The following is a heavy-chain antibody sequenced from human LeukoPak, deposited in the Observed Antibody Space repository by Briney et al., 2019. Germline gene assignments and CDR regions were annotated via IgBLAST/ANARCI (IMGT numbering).Heavy chain of an antibody. V-gene: IGHV3-23*01. Sequence: GGSLRLSCAASGFTFSSYGMHWVRQAPGKGLEWISGITGSGANTYYADSVKGRFTISRDNSKNTLSLQMNSLRAEDTAVYYCASLMSRVIVTGDFDNWGQGTLVTVSS. D-gene: IGHD1-14*01. J-gene: IGHJ4*02. CDR2: ITGSGANT. CDR1: GFTFSSYG. CDR3: ASLMSRVIVTGDFDN.